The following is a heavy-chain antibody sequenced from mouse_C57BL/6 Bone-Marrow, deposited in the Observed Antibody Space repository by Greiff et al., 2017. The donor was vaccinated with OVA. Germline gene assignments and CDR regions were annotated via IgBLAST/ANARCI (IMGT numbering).Heavy chain of an antibody. Sequence: VKLVESGPGLVQPSQSLSITCTVSGFSLTSYGVHWVRQSPGKGLEWLGVIWSGGSTDYNAAIISRLSISKDNSKSQVLFRMNSLQDDDAAIYDCARMGAGYGRKDYWGQGTSVTVSS. V-gene: IGHV2-2*01. CDR3: ARMGAGYGRKDY. CDR2: IWSGGST. J-gene: IGHJ4*01. CDR1: GFSLTSYG. D-gene: IGHD1-1*01.